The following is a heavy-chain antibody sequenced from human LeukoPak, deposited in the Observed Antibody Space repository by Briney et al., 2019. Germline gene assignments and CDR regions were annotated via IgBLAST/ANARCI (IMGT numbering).Heavy chain of an antibody. CDR1: GFTFSSYW. CDR3: ARDYSSSWYFRYYYYYGMDV. V-gene: IGHV3-74*01. CDR2: INSDGSST. J-gene: IGHJ6*02. Sequence: GGSLRLSCAASGFTFSSYWMHWVRHAPGKGRVWVSRINSDGSSTSYADSVKRRFTISRDNAKNTLYLQMNSLRAEDTAVYYCARDYSSSWYFRYYYYYGMDVWGQGTTVTVSS. D-gene: IGHD6-13*01.